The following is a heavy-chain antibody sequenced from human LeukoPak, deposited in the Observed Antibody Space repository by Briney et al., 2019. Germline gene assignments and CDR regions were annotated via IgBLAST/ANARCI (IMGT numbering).Heavy chain of an antibody. CDR3: ARHSGYYYGSRTYYYGMDV. CDR1: GYNFTSYW. V-gene: IGHV5-10-1*01. Sequence: GESLKISCKGSGYNFTSYWISWVRQMPGKGLEWMGRIDPSDSYTNYSPSFQGHVTISADKSISTAYLQWSSLKASDTAMYYCARHSGYYYGSRTYYYGMDVWGKGTTVTVSS. D-gene: IGHD3-10*01. J-gene: IGHJ6*04. CDR2: IDPSDSYT.